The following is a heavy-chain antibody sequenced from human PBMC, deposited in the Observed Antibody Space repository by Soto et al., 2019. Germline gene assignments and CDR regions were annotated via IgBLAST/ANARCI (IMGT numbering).Heavy chain of an antibody. Sequence: QVQLQESGPGLVKPSQTLSLTCTVSGGSISSGGYYWSWIRQHPGKGLEWIGYIYYSGSTYYNPSLKSRVTISVDTSKNQFSLKLSSVTAADTAVYYCARDQKSWTANNDAFDIWGQGTMVTVSS. V-gene: IGHV4-31*03. CDR3: ARDQKSWTANNDAFDI. J-gene: IGHJ3*02. CDR1: GGSISSGGYY. D-gene: IGHD3-16*02. CDR2: IYYSGST.